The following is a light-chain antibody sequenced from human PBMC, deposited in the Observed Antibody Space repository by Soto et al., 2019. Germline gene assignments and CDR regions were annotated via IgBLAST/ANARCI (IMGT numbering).Light chain of an antibody. CDR3: SSYPSSSTYV. Sequence: QSALTQPPSVSGSPGQSVTISCTGTSSDFGSYNRVSWYQQPPGTAPKLLIYEVSNRPSGVPDRFSGSKSGNTASLTISGLQVEDEADYYCSSYPSSSTYVFGSGTKVTVL. V-gene: IGLV2-18*02. CDR1: SSDFGSYNR. J-gene: IGLJ1*01. CDR2: EVS.